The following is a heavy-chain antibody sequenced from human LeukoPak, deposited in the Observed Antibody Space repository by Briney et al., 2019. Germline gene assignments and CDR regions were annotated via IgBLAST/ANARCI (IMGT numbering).Heavy chain of an antibody. CDR3: ARGYSGSYLVPQYFQH. Sequence: SSETLSLTCTVSGGSISSGYYWGWIRQPPGKGLEWIGSIYHSGSTYYNPSLKSRVTISIDTSKNQFSLKLSSVTAADTAVYYCARGYSGSYLVPQYFQHWGQGTLVTVSS. V-gene: IGHV4-38-2*02. CDR2: IYHSGST. CDR1: GGSISSGYY. J-gene: IGHJ1*01. D-gene: IGHD1-26*01.